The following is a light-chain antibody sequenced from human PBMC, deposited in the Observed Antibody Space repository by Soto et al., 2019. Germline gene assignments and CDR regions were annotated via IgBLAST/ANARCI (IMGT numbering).Light chain of an antibody. V-gene: IGKV3-11*01. CDR3: QHRSIWPVS. CDR1: QSVSSY. CDR2: DAS. Sequence: SESTESPDTVCLSPGQRATLSCRASQSVSSYLAWYQQKPGQAPRLLIFDASNRATGTPARFSGSGSATDFTLTISSLEPEDFAVYYCQHRSIWPVSFGQGTRLEIK. J-gene: IGKJ5*01.